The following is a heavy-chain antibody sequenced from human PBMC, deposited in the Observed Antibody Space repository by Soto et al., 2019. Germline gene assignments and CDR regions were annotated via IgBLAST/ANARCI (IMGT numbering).Heavy chain of an antibody. D-gene: IGHD3-3*01. CDR3: AKDTSNVLRFLEWFPNWFDP. J-gene: IGHJ5*02. CDR1: GFTFSSYG. Sequence: GGSLRLSCAASGFTFSSYGMHWVLQAPGKGLEWVAVISYDGSNKYYADSVKGRFTISRDNSKNTLYLQMNSLRAEDTAVYYCAKDTSNVLRFLEWFPNWFDPWGQGTLVTVSS. CDR2: ISYDGSNK. V-gene: IGHV3-30*18.